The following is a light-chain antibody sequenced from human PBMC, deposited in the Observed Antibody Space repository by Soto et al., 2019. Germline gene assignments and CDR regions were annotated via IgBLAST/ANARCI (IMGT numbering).Light chain of an antibody. J-gene: IGKJ2*01. CDR3: HQYNHWPGYT. CDR1: ESVANN. V-gene: IGKV3-15*01. CDR2: GAF. Sequence: EIVMTQSPATLSVSPGERVTLSCRASESVANNLAWYQQKAGQAPRLLISGAFTRAIGVPARFSASGSGTDFTLTISSLQSEDLAVYYCHQYNHWPGYTFGQGTKLEIK.